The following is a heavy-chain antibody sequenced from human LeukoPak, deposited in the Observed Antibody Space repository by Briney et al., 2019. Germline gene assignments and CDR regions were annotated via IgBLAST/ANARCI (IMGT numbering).Heavy chain of an antibody. V-gene: IGHV4-59*13. Sequence: SETLSLTCTASGGSISSYFWSWIRQPPGKGLEWIGYISYSGSTNYNPSLKSRVTILMDTSKKQFSLKLSSVTAADTAVYYCARGLIVGATMAFDMWGQGTRVTVSS. CDR3: ARGLIVGATMAFDM. CDR2: ISYSGST. D-gene: IGHD1-26*01. J-gene: IGHJ3*02. CDR1: GGSISSYF.